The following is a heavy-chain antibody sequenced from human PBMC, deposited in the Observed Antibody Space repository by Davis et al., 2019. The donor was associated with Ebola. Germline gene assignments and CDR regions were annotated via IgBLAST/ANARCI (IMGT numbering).Heavy chain of an antibody. CDR1: GFTFSSYA. D-gene: IGHD3-10*01. V-gene: IGHV3-49*04. J-gene: IGHJ6*02. Sequence: GESLKISCAASGFTFSSYAMSWVRQAPGKGLEWVGFIRSKAYGGTTEYAASVKGRFTISRDDSKSIAYLQMNSLKTEDTAVYYCTRDVGDYYYGMDVWGQGTTVTVSS. CDR3: TRDVGDYYYGMDV. CDR2: IRSKAYGGTT.